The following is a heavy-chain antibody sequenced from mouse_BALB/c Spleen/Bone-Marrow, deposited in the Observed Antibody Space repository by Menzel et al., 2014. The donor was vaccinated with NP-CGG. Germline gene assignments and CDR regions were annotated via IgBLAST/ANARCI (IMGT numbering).Heavy chain of an antibody. Sequence: EVMLVESGGGLVKPGGSLKLSCAASGFTFSDYYMYWVRQTPEKRLEWVATISDGGSYTYYPDSVKGRFTISRDNAKNNLYLQMSSLKSEDTAMYYCASHLDCSGAYWGQGTLVTVSA. J-gene: IGHJ3*01. CDR2: ISDGGSYT. D-gene: IGHD3-2*01. V-gene: IGHV5-4*02. CDR1: GFTFSDYY. CDR3: ASHLDCSGAY.